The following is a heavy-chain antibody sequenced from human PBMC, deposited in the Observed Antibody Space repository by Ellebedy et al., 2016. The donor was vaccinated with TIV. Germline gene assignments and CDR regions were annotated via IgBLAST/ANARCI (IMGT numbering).Heavy chain of an antibody. V-gene: IGHV3-23*01. Sequence: GESLKISCAASGFTFGNFAMTWVRQAPGKGLEWVSSISSSGVSSDYADSVRGRVTISRDNSKSTLYLQMDSLRADDSAEYYCAKLDSSGYYYGRLDYWGQGTLVTVSS. D-gene: IGHD3-22*01. CDR3: AKLDSSGYYYGRLDY. CDR2: ISSSGVSS. J-gene: IGHJ4*02. CDR1: GFTFGNFA.